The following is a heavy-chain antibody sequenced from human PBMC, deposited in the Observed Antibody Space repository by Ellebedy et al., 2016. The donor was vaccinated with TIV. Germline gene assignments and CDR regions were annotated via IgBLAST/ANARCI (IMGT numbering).Heavy chain of an antibody. CDR2: IYQDGSEQ. CDR3: ARRGSYGDYAVQVNSWFDS. D-gene: IGHD3-16*01. V-gene: IGHV3-7*01. J-gene: IGHJ5*01. CDR1: GFSFRSYW. Sequence: PGGSLRLSCAASGFSFRSYWMSWVRQAPGKGLEWVANIYQDGSEQYYVDSVKGRFTISRDNARNSLYLQMNSLRAEDTAVYYCARRGSYGDYAVQVNSWFDSWGQGTPVSVSP.